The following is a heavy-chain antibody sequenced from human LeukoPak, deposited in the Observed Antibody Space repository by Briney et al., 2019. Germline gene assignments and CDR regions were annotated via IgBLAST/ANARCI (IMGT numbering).Heavy chain of an antibody. Sequence: SETLSLTCTVSGGSVSTGDYYWGWIRQSPVKGLEWIGDVFYTGKTNYNPSLRGRATISIDTSKNQFSLKLTYVTAADSAVYYCARVFDSWGQGTLVTVSS. V-gene: IGHV4-39*07. J-gene: IGHJ4*02. CDR2: VFYTGKT. CDR3: ARVFDS. CDR1: GGSVSTGDYY.